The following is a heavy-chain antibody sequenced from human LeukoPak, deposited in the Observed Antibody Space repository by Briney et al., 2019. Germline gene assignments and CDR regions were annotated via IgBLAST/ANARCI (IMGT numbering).Heavy chain of an antibody. D-gene: IGHD6-19*01. J-gene: IGHJ3*02. CDR2: IIPIFGTA. CDR3: ASDLIAGYSRGWYVSPRDAFDI. CDR1: GGTFSSYA. Sequence: GSSVKVSCKASGGTFSSYAISWVRQAPGQGLEWMGRIIPIFGTANYAQKFQGRVTITTDESTSTAYMELSSLRSEDTAVYYCASDLIAGYSRGWYVSPRDAFDIWGQGTMVTVSS. V-gene: IGHV1-69*05.